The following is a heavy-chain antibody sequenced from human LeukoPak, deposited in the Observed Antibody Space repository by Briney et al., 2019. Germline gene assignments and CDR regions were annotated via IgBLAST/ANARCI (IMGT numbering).Heavy chain of an antibody. CDR2: INPSGGST. V-gene: IGHV1-46*01. CDR1: GYTFTCYY. J-gene: IGHJ5*02. CDR3: ARGSIAAAATDNWFDP. Sequence: ASVKVSCKASGYTFTCYYMHWVRQAPGQGLEWMGIINPSGGSTSYAQKFQGRVTMTRDMSTSTVYMELSSLRSEDTAVYYCARGSIAAAATDNWFDPWGQGTLVTVSS. D-gene: IGHD6-13*01.